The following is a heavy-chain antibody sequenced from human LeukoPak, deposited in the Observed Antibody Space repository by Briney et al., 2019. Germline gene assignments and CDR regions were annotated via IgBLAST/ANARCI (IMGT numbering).Heavy chain of an antibody. Sequence: SETLSLTCAVYGGSFSGYYWSWIRQPPGKGLEWIGEINHSGSTNYNPSLKSRVTISVDTSKNQFSLKVSSVTAADTAVYYCARRGSNSWYNYWGQGTLVTVSS. CDR1: GGSFSGYY. J-gene: IGHJ4*02. CDR3: ARRGSNSWYNY. CDR2: INHSGST. V-gene: IGHV4-34*01. D-gene: IGHD6-13*01.